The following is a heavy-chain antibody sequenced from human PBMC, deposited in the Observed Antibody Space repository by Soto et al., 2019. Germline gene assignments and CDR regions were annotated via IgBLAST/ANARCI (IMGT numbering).Heavy chain of an antibody. CDR1: GFTFTSSA. J-gene: IGHJ3*02. CDR3: AAVLYNWNPPIGAFDI. V-gene: IGHV1-58*02. CDR2: IVVGSGNT. Sequence: SVKVSCKASGFTFTSSAMQWVRQARGQRLEWIGWIVVGSGNTNYAQKFQERVTITRDMSTSTAYMELSSLRSEDTAVYYCAAVLYNWNPPIGAFDIWGQGSMVTVSS. D-gene: IGHD1-20*01.